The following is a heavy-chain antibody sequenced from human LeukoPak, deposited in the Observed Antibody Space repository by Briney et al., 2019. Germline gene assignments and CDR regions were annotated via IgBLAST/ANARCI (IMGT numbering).Heavy chain of an antibody. CDR1: GGSISGSY. J-gene: IGHJ4*02. Sequence: PSETLSLTCTVCGGSISGSYWSWIRQPPGKGLEWIGYIYYSGTTNYNPSLKSRVTISVDTSKNQFSLKLSSVTAADTAVYYCAMLPAHSSSDHYWGQGTLVTVSS. CDR2: IYYSGTT. CDR3: AMLPAHSSSDHY. V-gene: IGHV4-59*08. D-gene: IGHD6-6*01.